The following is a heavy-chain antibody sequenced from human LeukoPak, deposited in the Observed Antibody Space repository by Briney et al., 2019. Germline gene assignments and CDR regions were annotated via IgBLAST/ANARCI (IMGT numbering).Heavy chain of an antibody. CDR2: ISGGGSYT. CDR3: ARYSPPTTVVTRFFDY. D-gene: IGHD4-23*01. Sequence: GGSLRLSCAASGFTFSTYAMTWVRQARGKGLEWVSGISGGGSYTYYADSVTGRFTISRDNSKNTLSLQMNSLRGEDTAVYYCARYSPPTTVVTRFFDYWGQGTLVTVSS. J-gene: IGHJ4*02. V-gene: IGHV3-23*01. CDR1: GFTFSTYA.